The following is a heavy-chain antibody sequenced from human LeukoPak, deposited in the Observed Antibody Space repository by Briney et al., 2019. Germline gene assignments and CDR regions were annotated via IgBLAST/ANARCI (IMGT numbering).Heavy chain of an antibody. V-gene: IGHV4-61*01. CDR2: IFYGGNT. Sequence: SETLSLTCTVSGGSISSISSSYWSWIRQPPGKGLEWIGYIFYGGNTRYNPSLKSRVTISLDTSKNQFTLNLSSVTTADTATYFCARGISVDYGDYAFDLWGQGALVTVSA. CDR1: GGSISSISSSY. D-gene: IGHD4-17*01. J-gene: IGHJ4*02. CDR3: ARGISVDYGDYAFDL.